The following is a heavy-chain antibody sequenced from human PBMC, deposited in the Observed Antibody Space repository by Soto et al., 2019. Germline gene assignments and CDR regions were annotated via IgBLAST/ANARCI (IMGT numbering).Heavy chain of an antibody. CDR1: GDSVSSNSSG. D-gene: IGHD2-8*01. J-gene: IGHJ6*02. CDR2: TYYRSKWNN. Sequence: SQTPSLTCAISGDSVSSNSSGCRWIRQYRARGLEWLGRTYYRSKWNNDYAVAVKSRITIRPDTSKNQFSLQLNSVTPEDTAVYYCARDCTNGVFYPSYHYGMDVWGQGTTVTVSS. V-gene: IGHV6-1*01. CDR3: ARDCTNGVFYPSYHYGMDV.